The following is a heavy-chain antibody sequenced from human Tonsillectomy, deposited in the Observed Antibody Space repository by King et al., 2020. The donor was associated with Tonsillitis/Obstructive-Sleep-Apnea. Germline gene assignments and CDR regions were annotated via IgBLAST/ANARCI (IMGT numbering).Heavy chain of an antibody. D-gene: IGHD6-6*01. V-gene: IGHV1-69*01. CDR1: GGTFSSYA. CDR3: AGGGAARFEKIYYFDY. Sequence: QLVQSGAEVKKPGSSVKVSCKASGGTFSSYAISWVRQAPGQGLEWMGGIITIFGTANYAQKFQGRVTITADESTSTAYMELSSLRSEDTAVYNCAGGGAARFEKIYYFDYWGQGTLVTVSS. J-gene: IGHJ4*02. CDR2: IITIFGTA.